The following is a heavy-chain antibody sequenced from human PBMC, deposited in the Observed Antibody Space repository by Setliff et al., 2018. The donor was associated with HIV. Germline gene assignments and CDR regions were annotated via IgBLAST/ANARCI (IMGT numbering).Heavy chain of an antibody. CDR1: GYTFTNYY. Sequence: ASVKVSCKSSGYTFTNYYMHWVRQAPGQGLEWMGIINPSVDSRTYAQKLQGRVTMTTDTSTSTAYMELSSLRSEDTAIYYCARGRGPSRFDYWGQGTLVTVSS. CDR3: ARGRGPSRFDY. CDR2: INPSVDSR. V-gene: IGHV1-46*01. J-gene: IGHJ4*01.